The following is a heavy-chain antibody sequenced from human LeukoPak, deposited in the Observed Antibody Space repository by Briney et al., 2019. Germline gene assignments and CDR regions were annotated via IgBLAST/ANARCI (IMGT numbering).Heavy chain of an antibody. Sequence: GGSLRLSCAASGFTFSSYGMHWVRQAPGKGLEWVANINRDGSERYYVDSVKGRFTISRDNARNSLYLEMNSLRVEDTGVYYCARDLVGASYYWGQGTLVTVSS. CDR2: INRDGSER. CDR1: GFTFSSYG. V-gene: IGHV3-7*01. D-gene: IGHD1-26*01. CDR3: ARDLVGASYY. J-gene: IGHJ4*02.